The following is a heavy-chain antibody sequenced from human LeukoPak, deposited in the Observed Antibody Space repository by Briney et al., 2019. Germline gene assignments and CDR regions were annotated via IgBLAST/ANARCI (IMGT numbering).Heavy chain of an antibody. CDR3: FDY. CDR1: GFTFSTSW. V-gene: IGHV3-74*01. Sequence: GGSLRLSCAGSGFTFSTSWMHWVRQAPGQGLVWVSRINSDGSTMNYADSVQGRFTISRDNAKSTLYLQMNSLYYCARAGYYRFDYWGQGTQVTVSS. J-gene: IGHJ4*02. D-gene: IGHD3-10*01. CDR2: INSDGSTM.